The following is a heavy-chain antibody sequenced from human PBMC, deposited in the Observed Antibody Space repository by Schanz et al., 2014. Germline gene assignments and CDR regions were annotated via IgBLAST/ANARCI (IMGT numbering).Heavy chain of an antibody. CDR3: AKEEVYVDSNGMDV. CDR1: RLTFNNAW. CDR2: ISYDGSHK. D-gene: IGHD2-8*01. J-gene: IGHJ6*02. Sequence: QVQLVESGGGLVKPGGSLKLSCAASRLTFNNAWMHWVRQAPGKGLEWVAVISYDGSHKDYADSVKGRFTISRDNSKNSLYLQMNSLRAEDTALYYCAKEEVYVDSNGMDVWGQGTTVTVSS. V-gene: IGHV3-30*18.